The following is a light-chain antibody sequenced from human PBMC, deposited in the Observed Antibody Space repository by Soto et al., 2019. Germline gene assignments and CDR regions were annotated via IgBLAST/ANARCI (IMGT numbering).Light chain of an antibody. J-gene: IGLJ2*01. Sequence: QSALTQPRSVSGSPGQSVTISCTGTSSDVGDYNYVSWYQQHPGKAPKFIIYEVSKPPSGVPDRFSGSKSGNTASLTISGLQDEDEADYYCCSYAGTYTMVFGGGTQLTV. CDR3: CSYAGTYTMV. CDR1: SSDVGDYNY. CDR2: EVS. V-gene: IGLV2-11*01.